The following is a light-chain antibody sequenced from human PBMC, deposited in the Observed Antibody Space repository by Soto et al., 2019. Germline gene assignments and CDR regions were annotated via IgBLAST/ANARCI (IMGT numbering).Light chain of an antibody. CDR3: QQYNSYPWT. CDR2: TAS. V-gene: IGKV1-5*03. Sequence: DIQMTQSPSTLSASVGDRVTITCRASQSISSWLAWYQQNPGKAPKLLIYTASSLQSGVPSRFSGSGSGTEFTLTISSLQPDDFATYYCQQYNSYPWTFGQGTKVEI. J-gene: IGKJ1*01. CDR1: QSISSW.